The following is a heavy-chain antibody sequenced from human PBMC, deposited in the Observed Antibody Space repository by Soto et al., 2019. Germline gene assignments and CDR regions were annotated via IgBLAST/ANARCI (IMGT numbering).Heavy chain of an antibody. CDR3: ARGLISGSHYSGGWYYFDS. J-gene: IGHJ4*02. CDR2: IYHSGST. Sequence: SETLSLTCAVSGGSISSSNWWSWVRQPPGKGLEWIGEIYHSGSTNYNPSLKSRVTISVHKSKNQFSLKLSSVTAADTAVYYCARGLISGSHYSGGWYYFDSWGQGTQVTVSS. V-gene: IGHV4-4*02. CDR1: GGSISSSNW. D-gene: IGHD1-26*01.